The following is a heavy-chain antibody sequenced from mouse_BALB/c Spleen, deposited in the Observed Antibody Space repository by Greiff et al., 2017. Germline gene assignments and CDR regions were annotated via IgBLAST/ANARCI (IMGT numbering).Heavy chain of an antibody. V-gene: IGHV2-9-2*01. Sequence: VQLQESGPGLVAPSQSLSITCTVSGFSLTSYDISWIRQPPGKGLEWLGVIWTGGGTNYNSAFMSRLSISKDNSKSQVFLKMNSLQTDDTAIYYCVRDNYYGSSYTFAYWGQGTLVTVSA. CDR3: VRDNYYGSSYTFAY. D-gene: IGHD1-1*01. CDR1: GFSLTSYD. CDR2: IWTGGGT. J-gene: IGHJ3*01.